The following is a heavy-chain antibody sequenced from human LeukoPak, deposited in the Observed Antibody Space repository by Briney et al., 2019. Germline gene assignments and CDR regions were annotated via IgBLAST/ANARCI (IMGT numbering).Heavy chain of an antibody. Sequence: PGGSLRLSCAASGFTFSSYGMHWVRQAPGKGLEWVAVISYDGSNKYYADSVKGRFTISRDNSKNTLYLQMNSLRAEDTAVYYCAKDEASSGYYPTTVNYWGQGTLVTVSS. D-gene: IGHD3-22*01. J-gene: IGHJ4*02. CDR2: ISYDGSNK. CDR1: GFTFSSYG. V-gene: IGHV3-30*18. CDR3: AKDEASSGYYPTTVNY.